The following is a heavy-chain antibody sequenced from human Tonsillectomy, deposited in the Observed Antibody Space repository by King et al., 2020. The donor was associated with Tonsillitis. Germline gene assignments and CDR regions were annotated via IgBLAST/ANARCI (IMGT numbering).Heavy chain of an antibody. CDR2: IIPILAIA. Sequence: QLVQSGAEVKKPGSSVKVSCKASGGTLNRIAITWVRQAPGQGLEWMGRIIPILAIASYPKKFQGRVTITADKSTSTAYMELSSLRSDDTAVYYCATGQYGGLVPFDPWGQGTLVTVSS. CDR1: GGTLNRIA. J-gene: IGHJ5*02. CDR3: ATGQYGGLVPFDP. D-gene: IGHD4-23*01. V-gene: IGHV1-69*09.